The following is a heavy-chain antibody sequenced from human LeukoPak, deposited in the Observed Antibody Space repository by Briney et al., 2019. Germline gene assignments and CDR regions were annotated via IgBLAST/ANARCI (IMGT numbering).Heavy chain of an antibody. CDR3: TRSVRNGHIDY. D-gene: IGHD2-8*01. CDR1: GGNFSSYA. V-gene: IGHV1-69*06. J-gene: IGHJ4*02. CDR2: IIPIFGTA. Sequence: GASVKVSCKASGGNFSSYAISWVRQAPGQGLEWMGGIIPIFGTANYAQKFQGRVTITADKSTSTAYMELSSLRSEDTAVYYCTRSVRNGHIDYWGQGTLVTASS.